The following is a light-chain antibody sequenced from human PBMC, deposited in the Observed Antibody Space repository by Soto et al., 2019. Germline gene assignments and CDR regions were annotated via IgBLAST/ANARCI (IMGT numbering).Light chain of an antibody. J-gene: IGKJ1*01. CDR1: QSVSSSY. CDR2: GAS. CDR3: QQYGSSPTWT. V-gene: IGKV3-20*01. Sequence: EIVLTQSPGTLSLSPGERATLSCRASQSVSSSYLAWYQQKPGQAPRLLIYGASSRATGIPDRLSGSGSGTAFTLTISRLEPEDFAVYYCQQYGSSPTWTFGQGTKVEIK.